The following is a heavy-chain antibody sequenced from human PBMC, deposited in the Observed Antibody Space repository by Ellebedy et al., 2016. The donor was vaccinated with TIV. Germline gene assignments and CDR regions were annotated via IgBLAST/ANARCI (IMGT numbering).Heavy chain of an antibody. V-gene: IGHV3-74*01. D-gene: IGHD5-24*01. CDR1: VFNNYW. Sequence: GESLKISCAGAVFNNYWVHWVRQAPGKGLVWVSRISRDGTSTSYADSVRGRFTASRDNAKDTLYLQLHSLRAEDTAVYYCARQSQKMATIPGDLGYWGQGTLVTVSS. CDR2: ISRDGTST. J-gene: IGHJ4*02. CDR3: ARQSQKMATIPGDLGY.